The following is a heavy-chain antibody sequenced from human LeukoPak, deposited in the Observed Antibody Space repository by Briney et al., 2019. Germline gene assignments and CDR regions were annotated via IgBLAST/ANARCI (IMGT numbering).Heavy chain of an antibody. V-gene: IGHV4-4*02. D-gene: IGHD3-16*01. CDR2: VHHTGPT. CDR1: GGSISSDNW. CDR3: ARNWGYAFDI. Sequence: SETLPLTCAVSGGSISSDNWWSWVRQPPGRGLEWIGEVHHTGPTNYNASLKSRVTISVDKSENQSSLKLSSVTAADTAVYYCARNWGYAFDIWGQGTMVTVSS. J-gene: IGHJ3*02.